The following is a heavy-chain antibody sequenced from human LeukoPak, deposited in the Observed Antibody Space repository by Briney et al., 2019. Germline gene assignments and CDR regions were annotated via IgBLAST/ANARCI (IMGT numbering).Heavy chain of an antibody. V-gene: IGHV4-61*10. D-gene: IGHD1-26*01. Sequence: SQTLSLTCTVSGGSISSGSYYWSWIRQPAGKGLEWIGYIYYSGSTNYNPSLKSRVTISVDTSKNQFSLKLTSVTAADTAVYYCARGSMADIVGATTLDYWGQGTLVTVSS. CDR1: GGSISSGSYY. J-gene: IGHJ4*02. CDR2: IYYSGST. CDR3: ARGSMADIVGATTLDY.